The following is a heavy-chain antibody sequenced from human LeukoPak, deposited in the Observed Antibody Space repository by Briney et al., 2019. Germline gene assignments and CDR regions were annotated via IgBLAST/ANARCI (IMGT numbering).Heavy chain of an antibody. J-gene: IGHJ5*02. CDR1: GFTFSSYG. Sequence: PGGSLRLSCAASGFTFSSYGMHWVRQAPGKGLEWVSFIRYDGSNEYYADSVRGRFTISRDNSKNTLYLQMNSLRAEDTAVYYCAKDSSGSYFNWFDPWGQGTLVTVSS. CDR2: IRYDGSNE. V-gene: IGHV3-30*02. D-gene: IGHD1-26*01. CDR3: AKDSSGSYFNWFDP.